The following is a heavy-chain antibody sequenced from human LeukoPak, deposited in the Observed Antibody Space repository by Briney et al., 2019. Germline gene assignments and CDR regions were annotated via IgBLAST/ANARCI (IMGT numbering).Heavy chain of an antibody. CDR3: AKDRDTAFDY. V-gene: IGHV3-20*04. CDR2: INWNNGSK. J-gene: IGHJ4*02. CDR1: GFTFDDHG. Sequence: PGGSLRLSCATSGFTFDDHGLSWVRQAPGKGLEWVSGINWNNGSKRYAASVKGRFTISRDNAKNSLYLQMNSLRAEDTALYYCAKDRDTAFDYWGQGTLVTVSS. D-gene: IGHD5-18*01.